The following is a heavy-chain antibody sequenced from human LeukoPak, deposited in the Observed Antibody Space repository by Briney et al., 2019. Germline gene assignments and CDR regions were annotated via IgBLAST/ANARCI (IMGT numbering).Heavy chain of an antibody. Sequence: PGGSLRPSCAASGFTFSGYAMSWVRQAPGEGLEWVSGITSSGGTTYYADSVKGRLTISRDNSKSTLYLEMNSLKAEGTAVYYCATYGSGSNYRRAFDYWGQGTLVTVSS. V-gene: IGHV3-23*01. J-gene: IGHJ4*02. D-gene: IGHD3-10*01. CDR3: ATYGSGSNYRRAFDY. CDR1: GFTFSGYA. CDR2: ITSSGGTT.